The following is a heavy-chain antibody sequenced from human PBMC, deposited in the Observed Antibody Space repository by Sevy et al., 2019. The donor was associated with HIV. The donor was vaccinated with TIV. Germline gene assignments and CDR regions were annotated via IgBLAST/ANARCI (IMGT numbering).Heavy chain of an antibody. CDR1: GYTFTSYG. J-gene: IGHJ3*02. V-gene: IGHV1-18*04. CDR2: ISAYNGNT. CDR3: ARAEYYYDSSGYPI. Sequence: ASVKVSCKASGYTFTSYGISWVRQAPGQGLEWMGWISAYNGNTNYAQKLQGRVTMTTDTSTSTAYMELRSLGSDDTAVYYCARAEYYYDSSGYPIWGQGTMVTVSS. D-gene: IGHD3-22*01.